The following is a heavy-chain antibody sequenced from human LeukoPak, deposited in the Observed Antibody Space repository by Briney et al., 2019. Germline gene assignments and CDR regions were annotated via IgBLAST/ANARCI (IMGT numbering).Heavy chain of an antibody. J-gene: IGHJ4*02. V-gene: IGHV1-46*01. D-gene: IGHD6-13*01. CDR2: INPSGGST. CDR3: ARDQQRIAAAGLFDY. Sequence: ASVKVSRKASGYTFTSYYMHWVRQAPGQGLEWMGIINPSGGSTSYAQKFQGRVTMTRDTSTSTVYMELSSLRSEDTAVYYCARDQQRIAAAGLFDYWGQGTLVTVSS. CDR1: GYTFTSYY.